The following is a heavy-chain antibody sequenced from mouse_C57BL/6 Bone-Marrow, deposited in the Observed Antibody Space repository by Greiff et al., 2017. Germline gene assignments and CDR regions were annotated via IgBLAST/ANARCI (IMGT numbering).Heavy chain of an antibody. CDR1: GYTFTDYY. CDR3: ARVYGSSVPHFYCAMDY. CDR2: INPNNGGT. D-gene: IGHD1-1*01. Sequence: EVQLQQSGPELVKPGASVKISCKASGYTFTDYYMNWVKQSPGQSLEWIGDINPNNGGTSYNQKFKGKATLTVDKSSSNAYMELRSLTSEDSAVYYCARVYGSSVPHFYCAMDYWGQGTSGTVSA. V-gene: IGHV1-26*01. J-gene: IGHJ4*01.